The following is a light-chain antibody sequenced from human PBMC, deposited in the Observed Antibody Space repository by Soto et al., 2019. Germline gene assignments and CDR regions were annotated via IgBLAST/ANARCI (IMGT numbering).Light chain of an antibody. CDR1: QGISSF. J-gene: IGKJ5*01. CDR3: QQLYIFPLT. V-gene: IGKV1-9*01. CDR2: AAS. Sequence: DIHLTQSPSFLSASVGDRVTITCRASQGISSFLAWYQQKPGKAPNLLMYAASTLQSGVPSRFSGGESGTEYTLTISSLQTEDSATYYCQQLYIFPLTFGQGTRLEIK.